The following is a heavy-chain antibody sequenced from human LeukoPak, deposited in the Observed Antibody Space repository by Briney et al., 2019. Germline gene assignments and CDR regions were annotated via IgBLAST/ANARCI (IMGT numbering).Heavy chain of an antibody. J-gene: IGHJ4*02. D-gene: IGHD3-10*01. V-gene: IGHV3-9*03. CDR3: AKDMGIYGSGSYQGLEY. Sequence: GGSLRLSCAASGFSFDDYAMHWVRQAPGKGLEWVSGISWNSGSIGYADSVKGRFTISRDNAKNSLYLQMNSLRAEDMALYYCAKDMGIYGSGSYQGLEYWGQGTLVTVSS. CDR1: GFSFDDYA. CDR2: ISWNSGSI.